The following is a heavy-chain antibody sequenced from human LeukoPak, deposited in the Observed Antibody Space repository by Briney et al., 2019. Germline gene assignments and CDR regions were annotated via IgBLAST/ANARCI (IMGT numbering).Heavy chain of an antibody. CDR2: IDYSGST. J-gene: IGHJ6*02. CDR3: AREAWVSGDSKYRYYGIDV. CDR1: GASISSYY. D-gene: IGHD4-17*01. Sequence: SETLSLTCTVSGASISSYYWSWLRQPPGKGLEWIGYIDYSGSTNYTPSLKSRVTISVDTSKNQFSLKLSSVTAADTALYYCAREAWVSGDSKYRYYGIDVWGQGTTVTVSS. V-gene: IGHV4-59*01.